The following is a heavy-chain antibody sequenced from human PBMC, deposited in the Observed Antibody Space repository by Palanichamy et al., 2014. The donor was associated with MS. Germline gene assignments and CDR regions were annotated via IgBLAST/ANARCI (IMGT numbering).Heavy chain of an antibody. J-gene: IGHJ4*02. V-gene: IGHV3-74*03. D-gene: IGHD2-15*01. CDR2: INTDGTTT. Sequence: GQLVESGGGSVQPGRSLRLSCAASGFTFSSSWMHWVRQTPGEGLVWVSRINTDGTTTTYADSVKGRFTISRDNAKNTLYLQMNSLRAEDTAVYYCARGIGGKDDYWGQGILVTVSS. CDR1: GFTFSSSW. CDR3: ARGIGGKDDY.